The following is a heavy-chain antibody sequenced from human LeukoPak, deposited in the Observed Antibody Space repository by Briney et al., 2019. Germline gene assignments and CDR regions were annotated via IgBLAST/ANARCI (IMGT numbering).Heavy chain of an antibody. Sequence: PGGSLRLSCAASGFTFSSYDMHWVRQATGKGLEWVSAIGTAGDTYYPGSVKGRFTISRENAKNSLYLRMNSLRAGDTAVYYCARAGGRNYYDSSGYPTDAFDIWGQGTMVTVSS. CDR3: ARAGGRNYYDSSGYPTDAFDI. D-gene: IGHD3-22*01. V-gene: IGHV3-13*01. J-gene: IGHJ3*02. CDR1: GFTFSSYD. CDR2: IGTAGDT.